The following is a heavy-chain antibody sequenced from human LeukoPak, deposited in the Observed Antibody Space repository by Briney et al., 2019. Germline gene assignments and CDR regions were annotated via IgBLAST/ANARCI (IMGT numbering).Heavy chain of an antibody. D-gene: IGHD2-15*01. J-gene: IGHJ4*02. CDR2: ITGGGDTT. CDR3: AKQRSEVVVAATNY. V-gene: IGHV3-23*01. CDR1: GFTFSNYA. Sequence: GGSLRLSCVASGFTFSNYAMTWVRQAPGKGLEWVSSITGGGDTTYYADSVRGRFTISRDNSKNTLSLQTNSLRAEDTAVYYCAKQRSEVVVAATNYWGQGTLVTVSS.